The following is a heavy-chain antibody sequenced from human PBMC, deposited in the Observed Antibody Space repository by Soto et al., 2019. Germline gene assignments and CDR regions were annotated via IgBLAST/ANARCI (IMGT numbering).Heavy chain of an antibody. Sequence: PGGSLRLSCAASGFNFSSYSMNWVRQAPGKGLEWVSSISSSSSYIYYADSVKGRFTISRDNAKNSLYLQMNSLRAEDTAVYYCARDDVVVVTAINDPWGQGTLVTVSS. CDR1: GFNFSSYS. CDR3: ARDDVVVVTAINDP. V-gene: IGHV3-21*01. CDR2: ISSSSSYI. D-gene: IGHD2-21*02. J-gene: IGHJ5*02.